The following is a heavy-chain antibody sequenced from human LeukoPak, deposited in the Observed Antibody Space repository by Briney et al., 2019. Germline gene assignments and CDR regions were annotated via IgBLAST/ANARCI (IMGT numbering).Heavy chain of an antibody. CDR1: GFNFNNAW. J-gene: IGHJ3*02. CDR3: TTAPGVTFDI. Sequence: GGSLRLSCAASGFNFNNAWMNWVRQAPGKGLEWVGRIKSMTHGGTIDYTAPVKGRFTISRDDSRNMLFLQVNGLKTEDTAVYYCTTAPGVTFDIWGQGTMVTVSS. V-gene: IGHV3-15*07. CDR2: IKSMTHGGTI.